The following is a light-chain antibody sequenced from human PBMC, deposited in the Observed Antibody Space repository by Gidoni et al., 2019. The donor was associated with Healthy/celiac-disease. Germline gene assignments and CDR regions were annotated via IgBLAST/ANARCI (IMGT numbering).Light chain of an antibody. CDR1: QGISNY. Sequence: DIQITQSPSSLSASVGDRVTITCRASQGISNYLAWYQQKPGKVPKLLIYAASTLQTGVPSRFSGSGSGTDFTLTISSLQPEDVATYYCQKYNSTPRTFXPXTKVXIK. CDR2: AAS. CDR3: QKYNSTPRT. V-gene: IGKV1-27*01. J-gene: IGKJ1*01.